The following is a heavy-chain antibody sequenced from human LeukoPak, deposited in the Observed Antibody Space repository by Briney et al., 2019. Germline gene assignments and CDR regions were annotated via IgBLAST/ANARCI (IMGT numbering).Heavy chain of an antibody. D-gene: IGHD3-22*01. CDR2: IYYSGTT. V-gene: IGHV4-39*01. CDR1: GGSIRSTSYY. Sequence: SETLSLTCTVSGGSIRSTSYYWGWIRQPPGKGLEWIGNIYYSGTTRYKPSLKSRVTISVDTSKNQLSLKLTSVTAADTAVYYCAGGRWHYSDSTGYYLDIWGQGTMVTVSS. CDR3: AGGRWHYSDSTGYYLDI. J-gene: IGHJ3*02.